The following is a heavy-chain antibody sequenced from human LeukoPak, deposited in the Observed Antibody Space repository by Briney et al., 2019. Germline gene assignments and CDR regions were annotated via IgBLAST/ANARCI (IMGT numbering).Heavy chain of an antibody. CDR3: ASLLARRYSYGY. D-gene: IGHD5-18*01. Sequence: SETLSLTCTVSGDSTSNYYWNWIRQPPGKGLEWIGYIYDSGSTNYNPSLKSRVTISVDTSKNQFSLKLSSVTAADTAVYYCASLLARRYSYGYWGQGTLVTVSS. CDR2: IYDSGST. V-gene: IGHV4-59*08. J-gene: IGHJ4*02. CDR1: GDSTSNYY.